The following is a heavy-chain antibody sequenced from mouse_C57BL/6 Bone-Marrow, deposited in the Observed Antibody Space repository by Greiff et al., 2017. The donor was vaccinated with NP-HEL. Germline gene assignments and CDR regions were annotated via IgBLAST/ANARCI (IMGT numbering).Heavy chain of an antibody. J-gene: IGHJ3*01. CDR3: ARSGDWFAY. V-gene: IGHV1-19*01. Sequence: EVQLQQSGPVLVKPGASVKMSCKASGYTFTDYYMNWVKQSHGKSLEWIGVINPYNGGTSYNQKFKGKATLTVDKSSSTAYMELNSLTSEDSAVYYCARSGDWFAYWGQGTLVTVSA. D-gene: IGHD3-2*02. CDR2: INPYNGGT. CDR1: GYTFTDYY.